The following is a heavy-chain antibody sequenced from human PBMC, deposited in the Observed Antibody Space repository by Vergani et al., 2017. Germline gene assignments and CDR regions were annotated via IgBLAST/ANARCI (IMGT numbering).Heavy chain of an antibody. CDR2: INPNSGGT. Sequence: QVQLVQSGAEVKKPGASVKVSCKASGYTFTGYYMHWVRQAPGQGLEWMGWINPNSGGTNYAQKFQGRVTMTRDTSISTAYMELSRLRSDDTAVYYCARSSLTTGMHYYYYGMDVWGQGTTVTVSS. V-gene: IGHV1-2*02. CDR1: GYTFTGYY. D-gene: IGHD4-17*01. CDR3: ARSSLTTGMHYYYYGMDV. J-gene: IGHJ6*02.